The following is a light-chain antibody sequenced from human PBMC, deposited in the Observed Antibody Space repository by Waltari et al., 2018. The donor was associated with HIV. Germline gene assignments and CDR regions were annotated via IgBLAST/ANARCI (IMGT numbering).Light chain of an antibody. V-gene: IGKV1-5*03. CDR3: QQYDTYYRT. CDR2: KAS. Sequence: DIQMTQSPSTLSASVGDRVTITCRASQSSSSWLAWYQQKAGRAPKLLIYKASNLETGVPSRFSGTGSGTEFTLTITSVQPDDFGTYYCQQYDTYYRTFGQGTKVEI. CDR1: QSSSSW. J-gene: IGKJ1*01.